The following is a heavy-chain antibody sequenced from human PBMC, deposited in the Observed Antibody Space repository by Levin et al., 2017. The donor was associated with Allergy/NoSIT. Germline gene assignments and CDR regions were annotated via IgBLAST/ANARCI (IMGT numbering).Heavy chain of an antibody. CDR2: IYYSGST. CDR3: ARRGNWGFFDY. D-gene: IGHD7-27*01. CDR1: GGSISSNY. V-gene: IGHV4-59*01. J-gene: IGHJ4*02. Sequence: SETLSLTCTVSGGSISSNYWSWIRQPPGKGLEWSGYIYYSGSTNYNPSLKSRVTISVDTSKNQFSLKLSSVTAADTAVYYCARRGNWGFFDYWGQGTLVTVSS.